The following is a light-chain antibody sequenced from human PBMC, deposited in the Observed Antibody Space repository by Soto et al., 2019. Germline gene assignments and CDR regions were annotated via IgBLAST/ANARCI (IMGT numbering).Light chain of an antibody. CDR3: QSYDSRLSGHVV. J-gene: IGLJ2*01. V-gene: IGLV1-40*01. CDR2: GDS. CDR1: SSDIGADSD. Sequence: QLVLTQPPSVSGAPGQRVTISCTGGSSDIGADSDVHWYQQLPGTAPRLLIYGDSNRPSGVPARFSGSKSGSSASLAITGLQAEDEADYYCQSYDSRLSGHVVFGGGTQLTVL.